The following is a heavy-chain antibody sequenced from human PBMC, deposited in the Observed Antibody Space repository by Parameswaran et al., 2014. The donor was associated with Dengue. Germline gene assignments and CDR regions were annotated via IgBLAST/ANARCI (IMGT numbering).Heavy chain of an antibody. CDR2: IGDSADNI. CDR3: ARDGLHDSFDV. V-gene: IGHV3-48*01. J-gene: IGHJ3*01. D-gene: IGHD5-18*01. Sequence: VRQMPGKGLEYVSYIGDSADNIHYAESVKGRFTISRDNAENALYLQMDSLRAEDTAVYYCARDGLHDSFDVWGPGTLVTVSS.